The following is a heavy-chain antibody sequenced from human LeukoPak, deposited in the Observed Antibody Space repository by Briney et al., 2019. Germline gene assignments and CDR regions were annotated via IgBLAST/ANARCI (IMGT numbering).Heavy chain of an antibody. CDR3: AKDSDYDFWSGYSRYDAFDI. J-gene: IGHJ3*02. CDR2: IRYDGSNK. D-gene: IGHD3-3*01. Sequence: PGGSLRLSRAASGFTFSSYGMHWVRQAPGKGLEWVAFIRYDGSNKYYADSVKGRFTISRDNSKNTLYLQMNSLRAEDTAVYYCAKDSDYDFWSGYSRYDAFDIWGQGTMVTVSS. V-gene: IGHV3-30*02. CDR1: GFTFSSYG.